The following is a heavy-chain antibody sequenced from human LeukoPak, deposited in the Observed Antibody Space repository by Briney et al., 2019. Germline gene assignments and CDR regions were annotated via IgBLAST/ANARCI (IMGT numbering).Heavy chain of an antibody. Sequence: GGSLRLSCAASGFTFSSYAMHWVRQAPGKGLEWVAVISYDGTNEYSADSVKGRFTISRDNSKNTLYLQMNSLRPEDTAVYHCARSYCSGGSCWYYFDYWGQGTLVTVAS. CDR2: ISYDGTNE. CDR1: GFTFSSYA. V-gene: IGHV3-30*04. J-gene: IGHJ4*02. D-gene: IGHD2-15*01. CDR3: ARSYCSGGSCWYYFDY.